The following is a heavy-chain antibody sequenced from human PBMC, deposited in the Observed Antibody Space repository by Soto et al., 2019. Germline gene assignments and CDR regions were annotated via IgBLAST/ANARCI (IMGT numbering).Heavy chain of an antibody. V-gene: IGHV3-33*01. CDR2: IWYDGSNK. CDR1: GFTFSSYG. D-gene: IGHD4-17*01. CDR3: ARVHTVTIGSPYYYYYGMDV. Sequence: QVQLVESGGGVVQPGRSLRLSCAASGFTFSSYGMHWVRQAPGKGLEWVAVIWYDGSNKYYADSVKGRFTISRDNSKNTLYLQMNSLRDEDTAVYYCARVHTVTIGSPYYYYYGMDVWGQGTTVTVSS. J-gene: IGHJ6*02.